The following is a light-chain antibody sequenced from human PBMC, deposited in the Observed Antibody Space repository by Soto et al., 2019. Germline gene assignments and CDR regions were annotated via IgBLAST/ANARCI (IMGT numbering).Light chain of an antibody. J-gene: IGLJ1*01. CDR2: EAS. CDR1: SSDVGSYNL. Sequence: QSALTQPASVSGSPGQSITISCTGTSSDVGSYNLVSWYQHHPGKVPKIMIYEASTRPSGAPNRFSGSKSGNTASQTISGLQAEYEADYYCCSYAGSSTWVFGTGTKLTVL. V-gene: IGLV2-23*01. CDR3: CSYAGSSTWV.